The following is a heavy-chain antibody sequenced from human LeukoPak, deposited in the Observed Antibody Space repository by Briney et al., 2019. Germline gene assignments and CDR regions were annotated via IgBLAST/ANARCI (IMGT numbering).Heavy chain of an antibody. D-gene: IGHD3-10*01. J-gene: IGHJ4*02. CDR3: ARGGNYGCVDF. Sequence: GGSLRLSCVASGFTLSSYSMNWVRQAPGKGLEWVSYISSSSSTIYNADSVKGRFTISRDNAMNSLYLQMNSLRGEDTAVYYCARGGNYGCVDFWGQGILVTVSS. CDR1: GFTLSSYS. V-gene: IGHV3-48*01. CDR2: ISSSSSTI.